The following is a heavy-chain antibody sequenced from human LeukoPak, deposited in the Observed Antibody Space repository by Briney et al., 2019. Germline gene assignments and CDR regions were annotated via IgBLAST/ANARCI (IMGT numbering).Heavy chain of an antibody. CDR3: ARGPSEYYDSSGGAPDY. D-gene: IGHD3-22*01. Sequence: PSETLTLTCTVSGGSISSGVYYWSWIRQHPGKGLEWIGYIYYSGSTYYNPSLKSRVTISVDTSKNQFSLKLSSVTAADTAVYYCARGPSEYYDSSGGAPDYWGQGTLVTVSS. CDR1: GGSISSGVYY. CDR2: IYYSGST. V-gene: IGHV4-31*03. J-gene: IGHJ4*02.